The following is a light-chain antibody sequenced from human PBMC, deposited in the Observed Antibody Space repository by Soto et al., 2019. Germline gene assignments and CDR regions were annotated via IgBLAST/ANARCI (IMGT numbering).Light chain of an antibody. Sequence: QSVLTQPPSASGSPGQSVTISCTGTSSDVGGYNYVSWYQQHPGKAPKLMIYEVSKRPSGVPDRFSGSKSGNTASLTVSGLQAEDEADYYCRSYAGRNSPYVFGTGTKVTVL. V-gene: IGLV2-8*01. J-gene: IGLJ1*01. CDR3: RSYAGRNSPYV. CDR1: SSDVGGYNY. CDR2: EVS.